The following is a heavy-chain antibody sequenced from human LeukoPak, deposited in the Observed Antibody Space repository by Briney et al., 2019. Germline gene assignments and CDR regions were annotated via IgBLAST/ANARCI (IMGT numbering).Heavy chain of an antibody. Sequence: PSETLSLTCTVSGGSISSYYWSWIRQPPGKGLEWIGYIYYSGSTNYNPSLKSRVTISVDTSNNQFSLQLSSVTAADTAVYYCVSAGAKCSGGDCYDCYVDFWGRGTLVAVSS. J-gene: IGHJ2*01. CDR1: GGSISSYY. CDR3: VSAGAKCSGGDCYDCYVDF. V-gene: IGHV4-59*12. D-gene: IGHD2-21*02. CDR2: IYYSGST.